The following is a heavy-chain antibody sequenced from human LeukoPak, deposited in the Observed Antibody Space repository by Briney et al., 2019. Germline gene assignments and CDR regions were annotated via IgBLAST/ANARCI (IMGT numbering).Heavy chain of an antibody. V-gene: IGHV3-74*01. Sequence: GGSLRLSCAASGFTFSSYWMHWVRQAPGKGLVWVSRINSDGSSTSYADSVKGRFTISRDNAKNTLYLQMNSLRAEDTAVYYCATYSGSIDAFDIWGQGTMVTVSS. CDR1: GFTFSSYW. CDR2: INSDGSST. J-gene: IGHJ3*02. CDR3: ATYSGSIDAFDI. D-gene: IGHD1-26*01.